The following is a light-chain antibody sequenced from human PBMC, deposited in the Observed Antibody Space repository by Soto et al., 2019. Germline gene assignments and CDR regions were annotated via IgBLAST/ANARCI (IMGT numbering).Light chain of an antibody. CDR1: QNFGNTF. V-gene: IGKV3-20*01. CDR2: GAS. Sequence: EIVLTQSPGTLSLSPGERATLSCRASQNFGNTFLAWYQQKPGQAPRLLIYGASSRATGIPDRFSCSGSETDFTLTISRLEPEDFAVYYCQQYGSSPYTFGQGTKLEIK. J-gene: IGKJ2*01. CDR3: QQYGSSPYT.